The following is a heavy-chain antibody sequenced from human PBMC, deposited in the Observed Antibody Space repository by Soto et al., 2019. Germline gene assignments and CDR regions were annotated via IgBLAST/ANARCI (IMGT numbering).Heavy chain of an antibody. Sequence: QVQLVESGGGLVKPGGSLRLSCAASGFTFSDYYMSWIRQAPGKGLEWVSYISSSSSYTNYADSVKGRFTISRDNAKNSLYLQMNSLRAEDTAVYYCARELPYGSGSYYQIYYYCGMDVWGQGTTVTVSS. CDR3: ARELPYGSGSYYQIYYYCGMDV. D-gene: IGHD3-10*01. CDR2: ISSSSSYT. CDR1: GFTFSDYY. V-gene: IGHV3-11*06. J-gene: IGHJ6*02.